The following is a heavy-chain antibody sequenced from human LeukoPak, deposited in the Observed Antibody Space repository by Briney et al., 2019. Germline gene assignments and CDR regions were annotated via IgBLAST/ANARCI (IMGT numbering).Heavy chain of an antibody. CDR2: ISGSGRGGRT. CDR3: AKSGLNRFDQ. Sequence: SGGSLRLSCAASGFTFSSYAMSWVRQAPGKGLEWVSGISGSGRGGRTYYADSVKGRFTISRDNSKNTLFLQMNSLRVEDTAVYYCAKSGLNRFDQWGQGTLVTVSS. J-gene: IGHJ4*02. V-gene: IGHV3-23*01. D-gene: IGHD2-15*01. CDR1: GFTFSSYA.